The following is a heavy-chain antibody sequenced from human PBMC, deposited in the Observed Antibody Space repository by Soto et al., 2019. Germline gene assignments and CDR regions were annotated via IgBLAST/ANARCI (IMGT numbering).Heavy chain of an antibody. D-gene: IGHD2-21*02. J-gene: IGHJ4*02. Sequence: SDTLSLTCIVSGESISSSSYYWGWIRQPPGKGLEWIGSIYYGGRTYYNPSFKSRVTISIDTSKNQFSLKLSSVTATDTAVYYCARQRKTVVTQDDFDKWGQGALVT. V-gene: IGHV4-39*01. CDR3: ARQRKTVVTQDDFDK. CDR2: IYYGGRT. CDR1: GESISSSSYY.